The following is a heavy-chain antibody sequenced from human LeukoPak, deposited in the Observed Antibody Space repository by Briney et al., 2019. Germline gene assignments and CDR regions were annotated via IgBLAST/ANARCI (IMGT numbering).Heavy chain of an antibody. CDR1: GYTFSDYY. D-gene: IGHD1-1*01. Sequence: GASVKVSCKASGYTFSDYYIHWVRQAPGQGLEWMGWINPNSGGTNYAQKFQDRVTMTRDTSISTAYMELSRLTPDDTAVYYCARVADSTGTTGIFTLYWFDPWGQGTLVTVSS. V-gene: IGHV1-2*02. J-gene: IGHJ5*02. CDR3: ARVADSTGTTGIFTLYWFDP. CDR2: INPNSGGT.